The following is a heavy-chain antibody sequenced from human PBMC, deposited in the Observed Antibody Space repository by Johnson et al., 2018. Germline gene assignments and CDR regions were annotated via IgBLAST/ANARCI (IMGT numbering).Heavy chain of an antibody. D-gene: IGHD2-8*01. CDR3: PKVSSWGVNGDYTDV. Sequence: QVQLVQSGGGVVQPGRSLRLSCAASGFTVSTYAMHWVRQAPGKGLAWVAIISYDGRNKYDAASVKGRFSVSRDNSKNTLYLQMNSLRAADTAGYYCPKVSSWGVNGDYTDVWGEGTTVTVSS. CDR2: ISYDGRNK. J-gene: IGHJ6*03. CDR1: GFTVSTYA. V-gene: IGHV3-30-3*01.